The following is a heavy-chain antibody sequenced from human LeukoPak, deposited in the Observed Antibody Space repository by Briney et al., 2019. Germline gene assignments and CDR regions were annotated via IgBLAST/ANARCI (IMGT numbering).Heavy chain of an antibody. Sequence: GGSLRLSCAASRITFKYWMSWVRQAPGKGLEWVANIKRDGSAKYYVDSVKGRFIISRDNAKKSLFLQMNSLRAEDTAVYYCASSFSDDFWSGHFWGQGTLVTVSS. J-gene: IGHJ4*02. CDR3: ASSFSDDFWSGHF. CDR2: IKRDGSAK. CDR1: RITFKYW. D-gene: IGHD3-3*01. V-gene: IGHV3-7*01.